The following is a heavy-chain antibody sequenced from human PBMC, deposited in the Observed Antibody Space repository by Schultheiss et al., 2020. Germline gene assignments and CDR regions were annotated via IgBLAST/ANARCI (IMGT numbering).Heavy chain of an antibody. CDR3: AKDVDIAVAGPEDY. CDR1: GFTFSDYY. Sequence: GGSLRLSCAASGFTFSDYYMSWIRQAPGKGLEWVSAISGSGGSTYYADSVKGRFTISRDNSKNTLYLQMFSLRAEDTAVYYCAKDVDIAVAGPEDYWGQGTLVTVSS. CDR2: ISGSGGST. J-gene: IGHJ4*02. V-gene: IGHV3-23*01. D-gene: IGHD6-19*01.